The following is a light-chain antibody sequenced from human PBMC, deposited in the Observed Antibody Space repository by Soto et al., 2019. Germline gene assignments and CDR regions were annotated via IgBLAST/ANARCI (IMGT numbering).Light chain of an antibody. V-gene: IGKV1-5*03. J-gene: IGKJ5*01. CDR3: QQSNGT. Sequence: DIQITQSPSTLFASVGDRVTITCRASQSITNWLAWYRKKPGKXXKLLIYKAYNLESGVPSGFSGSGSGTEFTLTISSLQPEDYATYYCQQSNGTFGQGTRLEIK. CDR1: QSITNW. CDR2: KAY.